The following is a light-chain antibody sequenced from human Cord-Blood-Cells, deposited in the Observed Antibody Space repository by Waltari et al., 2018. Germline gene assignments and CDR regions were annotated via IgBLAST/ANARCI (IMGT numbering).Light chain of an antibody. J-gene: IGLJ1*01. CDR1: SRDVGGYNY. V-gene: IGLV2-14*01. CDR2: EVS. CDR3: SSYTSSSTYV. Sequence: QSALTQPASVSGSPGQSITIPCTGTSRDVGGYNYVSWYQQHPGKAPKLMIYEVSNRPSGVSSRFSGSKSGNTASLTISGLQAEDEADYYCSSYTSSSTYVFGTGTKVTVL.